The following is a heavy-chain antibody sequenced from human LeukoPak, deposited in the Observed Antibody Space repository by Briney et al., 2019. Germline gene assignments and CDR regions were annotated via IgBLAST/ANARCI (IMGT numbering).Heavy chain of an antibody. CDR3: ARENRRLLGAFDY. Sequence: SETLSLTCAVSGGSISSSNWWSWVRQSPGKGLEWIGEIYHSGSTNYNPSLKSRVSISVDKSKNQFSLKLSSVTAADTAVYYCARENRRLLGAFDYWGQGTLVTVSS. J-gene: IGHJ4*02. CDR1: GGSISSSNW. CDR2: IYHSGST. D-gene: IGHD3-3*02. V-gene: IGHV4-4*02.